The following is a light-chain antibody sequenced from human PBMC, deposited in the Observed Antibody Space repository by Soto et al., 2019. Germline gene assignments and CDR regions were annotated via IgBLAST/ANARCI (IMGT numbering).Light chain of an antibody. CDR3: QQSYRTPRT. Sequence: DIQMTQSPSSLSASVGDRVTITCRASQSISSYLTSYQQKPGKAPKLLLYAATSLQSGVPSRFSGSGSATDFTLTISSLQPEDFATYYCQQSYRTPRTFGQGTKVEIK. CDR1: QSISSY. CDR2: AAT. V-gene: IGKV1-39*01. J-gene: IGKJ1*01.